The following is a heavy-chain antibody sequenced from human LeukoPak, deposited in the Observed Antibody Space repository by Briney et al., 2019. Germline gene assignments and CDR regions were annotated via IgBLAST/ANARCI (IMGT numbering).Heavy chain of an antibody. V-gene: IGHV4-39*01. D-gene: IGHD3-16*01. Sequence: SETLSLTCTVSGASITTSYYYWGWIRQPPGKGLEWIGNFHYSGSTYHNPSLKSRVTISVDTSKNQFSLRLSSVTAADTAVYYCARQVTFGYAYAYYFDFWGQGALVTVSS. CDR1: GASITTSYYY. CDR3: ARQVTFGYAYAYYFDF. J-gene: IGHJ4*02. CDR2: FHYSGST.